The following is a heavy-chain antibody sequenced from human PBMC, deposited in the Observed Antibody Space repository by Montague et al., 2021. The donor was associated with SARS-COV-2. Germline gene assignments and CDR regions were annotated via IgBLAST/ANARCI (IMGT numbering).Heavy chain of an antibody. Sequence: SETLSLTCTVSGGSISSSSYYWGWIRQPPGKGLEWIGSIYYSGSTYYNPSLKSRVTISVDTSKNQFSLKLSSVTAADTAVYYCARVISRQNNIVLVVLYYFDYWGQGTLVTVSS. CDR2: IYYSGST. V-gene: IGHV4-39*07. CDR1: GGSISSSSYY. D-gene: IGHD2-15*01. CDR3: ARVISRQNNIVLVVLYYFDY. J-gene: IGHJ4*02.